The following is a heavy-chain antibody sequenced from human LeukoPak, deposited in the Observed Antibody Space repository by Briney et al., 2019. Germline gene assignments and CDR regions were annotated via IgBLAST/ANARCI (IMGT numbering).Heavy chain of an antibody. CDR3: ARGPISLPRIYYDSSGYKELLDQNAFHI. V-gene: IGHV3-48*01. J-gene: IGHJ3*02. Sequence: GGPLRLSCAASGFTFSSYSMNWVRQAPGKGLECVSYISSSSSTIYYADSVRGRFTISRDNAKNSLYLQMNSLRAEDTAVYYCARGPISLPRIYYDSSGYKELLDQNAFHIWGQGTMVTVSS. CDR2: ISSSSSTI. D-gene: IGHD3-22*01. CDR1: GFTFSSYS.